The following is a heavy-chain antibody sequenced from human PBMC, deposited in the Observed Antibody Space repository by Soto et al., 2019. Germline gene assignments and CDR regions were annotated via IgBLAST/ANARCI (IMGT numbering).Heavy chain of an antibody. J-gene: IGHJ4*02. CDR3: AKDHLDIVATIMAY. Sequence: GGSLRLSCAASGFTFSSYAMSWVRQAPGKGLEWVSAISGSGGSTYYADSVKGRFTISRDNSKNTLYLQMNSLRAEDTAVYYCAKDHLDIVATIMAYWGQGTLVTVSS. V-gene: IGHV3-23*01. D-gene: IGHD5-12*01. CDR2: ISGSGGST. CDR1: GFTFSSYA.